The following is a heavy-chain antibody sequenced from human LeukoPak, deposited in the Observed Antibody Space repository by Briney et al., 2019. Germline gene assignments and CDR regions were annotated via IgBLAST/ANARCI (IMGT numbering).Heavy chain of an antibody. D-gene: IGHD3-22*01. J-gene: IGHJ4*02. CDR3: ARTYYYDSSGYYFDY. CDR2: IIPIFGTA. CDR1: GGTFSSYA. Sequence: SVKVSCKASGGTFSSYAISWVRQAPGQGPEWMGGIIPIFGTANYAQKFQGRVTITADKSTSTAYMELSSLRSEDTAVYYCARTYYYDSSGYYFDYWGQGTLVTVSS. V-gene: IGHV1-69*06.